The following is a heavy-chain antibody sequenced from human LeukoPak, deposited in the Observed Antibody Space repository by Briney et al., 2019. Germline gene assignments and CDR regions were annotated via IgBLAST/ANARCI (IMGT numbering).Heavy chain of an antibody. J-gene: IGHJ4*02. V-gene: IGHV3-53*01. CDR2: IYSCGAT. D-gene: IGHD4-17*01. Sequence: AGGSLRLSCAASGFTVSSSYMSWVRQAPGKGLEWVSVIYSCGATYYADSVKGRFTISRDNSKNTLSLQMNSLRAEDTAIYYCAKGSTEAVNWGQGTLVTVSS. CDR1: GFTVSSSY. CDR3: AKGSTEAVN.